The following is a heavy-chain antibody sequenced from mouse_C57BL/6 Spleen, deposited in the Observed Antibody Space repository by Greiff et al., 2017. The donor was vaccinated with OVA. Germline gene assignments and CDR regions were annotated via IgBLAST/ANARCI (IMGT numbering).Heavy chain of an antibody. CDR3: ARRGTTVVDY. V-gene: IGHV1-81*01. CDR1: GYTFTSYG. J-gene: IGHJ2*01. D-gene: IGHD1-1*01. Sequence: QVQLQQSGAELARPGASVKLSCKASGYTFTSYGISWVKQRTGQGLEWIGEIYPRSGNTYYNEKFKGKATLTADISSSTAYMELRSLTSEDSAVYFCARRGTTVVDYWGQGTTLTVSS. CDR2: IYPRSGNT.